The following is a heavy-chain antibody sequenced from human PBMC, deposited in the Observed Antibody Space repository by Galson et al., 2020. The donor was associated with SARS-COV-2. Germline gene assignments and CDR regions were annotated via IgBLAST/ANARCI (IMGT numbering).Heavy chain of an antibody. D-gene: IGHD6-19*01. CDR1: GFTFSSYG. Sequence: GGSLRLSCAASGFTFSSYGMHWVRQAPGKGLEWVAVISYDGSNKYYADSVKGRFTISRDNSKNTLYLQMNSLRAEDTAVYYCARDLWGSGWEEVDWFDPWGQGTLVTVSS. J-gene: IGHJ5*02. CDR2: ISYDGSNK. V-gene: IGHV3-30*03. CDR3: ARDLWGSGWEEVDWFDP.